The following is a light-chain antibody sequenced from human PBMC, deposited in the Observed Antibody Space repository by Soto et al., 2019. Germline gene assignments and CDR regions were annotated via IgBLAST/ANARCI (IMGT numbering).Light chain of an antibody. V-gene: IGKV3-20*01. CDR1: RSISSSN. CDR3: QQYGSSPIT. CDR2: GAS. Sequence: EIVMTQSPATLSVSPGESATLSCRASRSISSSNLAWYQQKPGQAPRLLIHGASSRATGIPDRFSGSGSGTDFTLTISRLEPEDFAVYYCQQYGSSPITFGQGTRLEIK. J-gene: IGKJ5*01.